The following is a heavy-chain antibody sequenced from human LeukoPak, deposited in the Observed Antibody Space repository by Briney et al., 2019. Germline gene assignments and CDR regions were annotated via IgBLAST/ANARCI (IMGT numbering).Heavy chain of an antibody. D-gene: IGHD3-22*01. J-gene: IGHJ4*02. CDR2: IYYSGST. V-gene: IGHV4-39*01. CDR1: GGSISSSSYY. CDR3: ARQYNYYDSSGYYY. Sequence: SETLSLTCTVSGGSISSSSYYWGWIRQPPGKGLEWIGSIYYSGSTYYNPSLKSRVTISVDTSKNQFSLKLSSVTAADTAVYYCARQYNYYDSSGYYYWGQGTLVTVSS.